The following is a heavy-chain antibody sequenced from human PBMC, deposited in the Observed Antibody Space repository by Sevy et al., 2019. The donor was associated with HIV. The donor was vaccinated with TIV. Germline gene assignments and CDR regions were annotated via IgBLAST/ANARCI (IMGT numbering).Heavy chain of an antibody. CDR3: AKDGGAARPVYFDY. Sequence: GGSLRLSCAASGFTFSTYAMSWVRQAPGKGLEWLSAVSGNGGDTYSADSVKGRFTISRDNSKNTLYLQMNSLRADDTAVYYCAKDGGAARPVYFDYWGQGTLVTVSS. D-gene: IGHD6-6*01. J-gene: IGHJ4*02. CDR1: GFTFSTYA. CDR2: VSGNGGDT. V-gene: IGHV3-23*01.